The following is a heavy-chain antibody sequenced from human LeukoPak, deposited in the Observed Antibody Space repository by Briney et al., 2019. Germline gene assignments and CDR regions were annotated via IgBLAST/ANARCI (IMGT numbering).Heavy chain of an antibody. J-gene: IGHJ4*02. CDR3: GSKGITKPLSVLVDFDS. Sequence: SETLSLTCAVYLGSFSGYYWSCIRQPPGKGREWIGEIDHSVRANFNRSLRSRITISVDTSKKHFSLKLRSVTAADTAVYYCGSKGITKPLSVLVDFDSWGQGTLVTVSS. D-gene: IGHD2-2*01. V-gene: IGHV4-34*01. CDR2: IDHSVRA. CDR1: LGSFSGYY.